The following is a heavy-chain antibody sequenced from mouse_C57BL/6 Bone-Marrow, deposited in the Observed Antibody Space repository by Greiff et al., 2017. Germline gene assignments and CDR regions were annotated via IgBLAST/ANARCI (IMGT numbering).Heavy chain of an antibody. Sequence: VQLQQSGAELVKPGASVKMSCKASGYTFTSYWITWVKPRPGQGLEWIGDIYPTSGRTYYNEKFKSKAILTVDTSSSTAYMQLSSLTSEDSAVFCCARSGRLCRSFDYWGQGTTLTVSS. D-gene: IGHD3-1*01. V-gene: IGHV1-55*01. CDR3: ARSGRLCRSFDY. J-gene: IGHJ2*01. CDR1: GYTFTSYW. CDR2: IYPTSGRT.